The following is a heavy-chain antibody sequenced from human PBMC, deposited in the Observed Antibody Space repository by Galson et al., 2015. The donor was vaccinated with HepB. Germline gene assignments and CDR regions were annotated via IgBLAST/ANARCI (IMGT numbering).Heavy chain of an antibody. Sequence: PALVKPTQTLTLTCTFSGFSLRRSGMCVSWIRQAPGNALEWLALIDWDEDKYYSTSLKTRLTISKDTSENQVVLRMTNMDPVDTATYYCVRSITPHGMDVWGQGTSVTVSS. J-gene: IGHJ6*02. D-gene: IGHD3-10*01. V-gene: IGHV2-70*13. CDR2: IDWDEDK. CDR1: GFSLRRSGMC. CDR3: VRSITPHGMDV.